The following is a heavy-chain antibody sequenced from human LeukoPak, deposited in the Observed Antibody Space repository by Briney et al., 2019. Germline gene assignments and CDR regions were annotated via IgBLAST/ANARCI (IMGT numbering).Heavy chain of an antibody. J-gene: IGHJ3*02. CDR3: ATSVVIVGATPAFDI. CDR2: LNPSGGNT. CDR1: GYTFIHDH. V-gene: IGHV1-46*01. Sequence: ASVKVSCKASGYTFIHDHVHWVRQAPGQGLEWMGILNPSGGNTIYAPKFQGRLTMTRDTSTTTVYMELSSLRSEDTAVYYCATSVVIVGATPAFDIWGQGTMVTVSS. D-gene: IGHD1-26*01.